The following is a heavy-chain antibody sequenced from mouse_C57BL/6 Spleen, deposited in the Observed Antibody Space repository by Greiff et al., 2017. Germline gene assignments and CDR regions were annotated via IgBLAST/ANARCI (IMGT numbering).Heavy chain of an antibody. Sequence: VQLQQSGPELVKPGASVKMSCKASGYTFTDYNMHWVKQSHGKSLEWIGYINPNNGGTSYKQKFKGKATLTVNKSSSTAYMELRSLTSEDSAVYYCARGGITTNFDYWGQGTTLTVSA. CDR2: INPNNGGT. CDR1: GYTFTDYN. CDR3: ARGGITTNFDY. V-gene: IGHV1-22*01. J-gene: IGHJ2*01. D-gene: IGHD1-1*01.